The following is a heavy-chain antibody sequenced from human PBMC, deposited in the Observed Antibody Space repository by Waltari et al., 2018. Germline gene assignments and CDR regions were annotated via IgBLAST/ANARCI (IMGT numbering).Heavy chain of an antibody. CDR1: GYSIRSGYY. CDR3: AREGLLAPYFDY. V-gene: IGHV4-38-2*02. J-gene: IGHJ4*02. CDR2: IYHSGST. Sequence: QVQLQESGPGLVKPSETLSLTCAVSGYSIRSGYYWGWIRQPPGKGLEWIGSIYHSGSTYYNPSLKSRVTISVDTSKNQFSLKLSSVTAADTAVYYCAREGLLAPYFDYWGQGTLVTVSS.